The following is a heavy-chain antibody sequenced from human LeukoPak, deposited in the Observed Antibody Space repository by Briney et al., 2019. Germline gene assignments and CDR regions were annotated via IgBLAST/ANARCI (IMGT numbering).Heavy chain of an antibody. V-gene: IGHV4-34*01. D-gene: IGHD5-12*01. J-gene: IGHJ4*02. CDR2: INPSGST. CDR1: GGSFSGYY. CDR3: ARGATN. Sequence: PSETLSLTCAVYGGSFSGYYWSWIRQPPGKGLEWIGEINPSGSTSYNPSLKSRVTISVDTSKNQFSLKLSSVTAADTAVYYCARGATNWGQGTLVTVSS.